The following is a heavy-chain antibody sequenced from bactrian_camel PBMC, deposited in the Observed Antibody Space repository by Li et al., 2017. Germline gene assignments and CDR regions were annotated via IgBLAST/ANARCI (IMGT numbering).Heavy chain of an antibody. CDR1: GYTNSYYC. J-gene: IGHJ4*01. D-gene: IGHD1*01. Sequence: HVQLVESGGGSVQAGQSLRLSCAVSGYTNSYYCMAWFRQGPGKRREGVATLGNDGSIDYANSVKGRFTISQDYAKTLISLQMDSWCLRTRPCTTVRPRPVLITRRLEPSRPTRIFIGARGPRSPSP. V-gene: IGHV3S53*01. CDR3: RPRPVLITRRLEPSRPTRIF. CDR2: LGNDGSI.